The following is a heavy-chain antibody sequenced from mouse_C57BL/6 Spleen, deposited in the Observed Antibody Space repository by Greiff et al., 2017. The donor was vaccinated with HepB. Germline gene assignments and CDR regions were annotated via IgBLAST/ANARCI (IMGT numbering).Heavy chain of an antibody. J-gene: IGHJ2*01. CDR1: GYAFSSSW. CDR2: IYPGDGDT. Sequence: VQLQQSGPELVKPGASVKISCKASGYAFSSSWMNWVKQRPGKGLEWIGRIYPGDGDTNYNGKFKGKATLTADKSSSTAYMQLSSLTSEDSAVYFCATLLRGYFDYWGQGTTLTVSS. V-gene: IGHV1-82*01. D-gene: IGHD1-1*01. CDR3: ATLLRGYFDY.